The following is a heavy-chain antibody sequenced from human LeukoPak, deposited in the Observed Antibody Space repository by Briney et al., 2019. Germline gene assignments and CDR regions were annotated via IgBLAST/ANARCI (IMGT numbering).Heavy chain of an antibody. J-gene: IGHJ6*02. Sequence: GGSLRLSCAASGFTFSDYYMSWIRQAPGKGLEWVSYISSSGSTIYYADSVKGRFTISRDNAKNSLYLQMNSLRAEDTAVYYCAAWDCSSTSCQYYYYYYGMDVWGQGTTVTVSS. D-gene: IGHD2-2*01. CDR3: AAWDCSSTSCQYYYYYYGMDV. CDR2: ISSSGSTI. V-gene: IGHV3-11*01. CDR1: GFTFSDYY.